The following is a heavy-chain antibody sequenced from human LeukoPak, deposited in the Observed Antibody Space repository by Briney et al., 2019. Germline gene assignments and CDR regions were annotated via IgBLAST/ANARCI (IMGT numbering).Heavy chain of an antibody. CDR3: ARHPRGDY. CDR1: GGSISTSNYY. J-gene: IGHJ4*02. CDR2: IFYSGST. V-gene: IGHV4-39*01. D-gene: IGHD3-10*01. Sequence: SETLSLTCTVSGGSISTSNYYWGWIRQPPGKGLEWTGNIFYSGSTYYSPSLKSRVTISLDTSKNQFSLKLSSVTAADTAVYYCARHPRGDYWGQGTLVTVSS.